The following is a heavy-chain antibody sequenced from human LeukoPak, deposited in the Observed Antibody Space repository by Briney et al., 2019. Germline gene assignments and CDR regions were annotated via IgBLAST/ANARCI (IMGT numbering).Heavy chain of an antibody. CDR1: GFTFSSYS. V-gene: IGHV3-21*01. J-gene: IGHJ3*02. D-gene: IGHD5-12*01. CDR3: ASSVATQLVGAFDI. CDR2: ISSSSSYI. Sequence: GGSLRLSCAASGFTFSSYSMNWVRQAPGKGLEWVSSISSSSSYIYYADSVKGRFTISRDNAKNSLYLQMNSLRAEDTAVYYCASSVATQLVGAFDIWGQGTMVTVSS.